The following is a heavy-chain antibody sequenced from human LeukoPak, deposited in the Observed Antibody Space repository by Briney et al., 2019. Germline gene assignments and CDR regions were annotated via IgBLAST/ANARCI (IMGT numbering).Heavy chain of an antibody. CDR3: ARHSEAHSGYYGAFNI. CDR1: GGSINSGSYY. D-gene: IGHD5-12*01. J-gene: IGHJ3*02. V-gene: IGHV4-39*01. CDR2: ISYSGNT. Sequence: SETLSLTCIVSGGSINSGSYYCAWIRQPPGKGLEYIGSISYSGNTYYNPSLKSRVTISAGTSENQFSLKLSSVTATDTALYYCARHSEAHSGYYGAFNIWGQGTMVTVSS.